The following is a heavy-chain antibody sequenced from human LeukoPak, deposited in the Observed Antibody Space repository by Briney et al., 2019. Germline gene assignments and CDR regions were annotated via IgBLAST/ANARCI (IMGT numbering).Heavy chain of an antibody. V-gene: IGHV3-7*01. D-gene: IGHD3-10*01. J-gene: IGHJ4*02. CDR2: IRQDGGEN. CDR1: GFTFSSYW. CDR3: TKWSTSGSYYTE. Sequence: PGGSLRLSCAASGFTFSSYWMGWVHQAPGKGLEWVANIRQDGGENHYVDSVKGRFTISRDNARNSLYLQMNSLRAEDTAVYYCTKWSTSGSYYTEWGQGTLVTVSS.